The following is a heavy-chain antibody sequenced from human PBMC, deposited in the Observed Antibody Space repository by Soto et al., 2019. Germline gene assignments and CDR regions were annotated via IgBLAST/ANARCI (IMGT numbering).Heavy chain of an antibody. D-gene: IGHD3-22*01. Sequence: GGSLRLSCATSGFTFSSYAMHWVRQAPGKGLEWVAVKSYDGRNKYYADSVKGRFTISRDISKNTLYLQMNSLRAEDTAVYYCARDFEVVVIYYYFDYWGQGTLVTVSS. CDR1: GFTFSSYA. J-gene: IGHJ4*02. CDR2: KSYDGRNK. V-gene: IGHV3-30*04. CDR3: ARDFEVVVIYYYFDY.